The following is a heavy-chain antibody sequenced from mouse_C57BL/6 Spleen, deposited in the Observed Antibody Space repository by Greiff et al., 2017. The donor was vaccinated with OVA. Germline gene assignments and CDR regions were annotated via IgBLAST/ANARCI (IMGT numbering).Heavy chain of an antibody. CDR3: ARGYGSSYPDY. Sequence: QVQLQQSGAELVKPGASVKISCKASGYAFSSYWMNWVKQKPGKGLEWIGQIYPGDGDTNYNGKFKGKATLTADKSSSTAYMQLSSLTSEDSAVYFCARGYGSSYPDYWGQGTTLTVSS. V-gene: IGHV1-80*01. CDR1: GYAFSSYW. D-gene: IGHD1-1*01. CDR2: IYPGDGDT. J-gene: IGHJ2*01.